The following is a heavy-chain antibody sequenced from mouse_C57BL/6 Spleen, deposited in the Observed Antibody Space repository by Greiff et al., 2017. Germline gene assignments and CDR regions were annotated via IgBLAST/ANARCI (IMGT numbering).Heavy chain of an antibody. D-gene: IGHD2-1*01. CDR1: GYSFTGYY. CDR3: ASLYGNLAWFAY. V-gene: IGHV1-42*01. Sequence: EVQLQQSGPELVKPGASVKISCKASGYSFTGYYMNWVKQSPEKSLEWIGEINPSTGGTTYNQKFKAKATLTVDKSSSTAYMQLKSLTSEDSAVYYWASLYGNLAWFAYWGQGTLVTVSA. J-gene: IGHJ3*01. CDR2: INPSTGGT.